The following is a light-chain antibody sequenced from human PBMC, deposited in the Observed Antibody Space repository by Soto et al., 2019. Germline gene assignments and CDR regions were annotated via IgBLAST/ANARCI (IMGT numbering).Light chain of an antibody. CDR2: DVS. Sequence: QSVLTQPRSVSGSPGQSVTISCTGTISDVGGYNYVSWYQHLPGKVPKLMIYDVSKRPSGVPDRFSGSKSGNTASLTISGLQAEDKADYYCFSYAGSYRYVFGTGTKVTVL. V-gene: IGLV2-11*01. J-gene: IGLJ1*01. CDR3: FSYAGSYRYV. CDR1: ISDVGGYNY.